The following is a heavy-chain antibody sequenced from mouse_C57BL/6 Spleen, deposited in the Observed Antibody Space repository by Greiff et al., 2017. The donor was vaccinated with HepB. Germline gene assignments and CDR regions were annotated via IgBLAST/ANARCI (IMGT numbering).Heavy chain of an antibody. Sequence: EVQRVESGGGLVKPGGSLKLSCAASGFTFSSYAMSWVRQTPEKRLEWVATISDGGSYTYYPDNVKGRFTISRDNAKNNLYLQMSHLKSEDTAMYYCARDKDYYGNYVAMDYWGQGTSVTVSS. CDR1: GFTFSSYA. CDR3: ARDKDYYGNYVAMDY. J-gene: IGHJ4*01. V-gene: IGHV5-4*01. CDR2: ISDGGSYT. D-gene: IGHD2-1*01.